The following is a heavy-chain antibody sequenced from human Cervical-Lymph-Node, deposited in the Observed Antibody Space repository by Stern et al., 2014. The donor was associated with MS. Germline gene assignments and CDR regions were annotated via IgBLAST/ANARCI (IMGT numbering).Heavy chain of an antibody. J-gene: IGHJ4*02. CDR3: ARDSLPREPPYFDY. V-gene: IGHV4-4*02. CDR1: GGSISSSNW. D-gene: IGHD1-26*01. CDR2: IYHSGST. Sequence: QLQLQESGPGLVKPSGTLSLTCAVSGGSISSSNWWSWVRQPPGKGLEWIGEIYHSGSTNYNPSLQSRVTISVDKSKTQFSLKLSSVTAADTAVYYCARDSLPREPPYFDYWGQGTLVTVSS.